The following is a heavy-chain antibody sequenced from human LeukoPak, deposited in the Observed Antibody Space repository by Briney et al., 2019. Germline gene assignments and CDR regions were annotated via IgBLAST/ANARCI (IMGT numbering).Heavy chain of an antibody. CDR1: GGSISSYY. CDR2: IYYSGST. V-gene: IGHV4-59*08. D-gene: IGHD3-10*01. J-gene: IGHJ4*02. Sequence: PSETLSLTCTVSGGSISSYYWSSIRQPPGKGLGWIGYIYYSGSTNYNPSLKSRVTISVDTSKNQFSLKLSSVTAADTAVYYCARVWFGELFLGYYFDYWGQGTLVTVSS. CDR3: ARVWFGELFLGYYFDY.